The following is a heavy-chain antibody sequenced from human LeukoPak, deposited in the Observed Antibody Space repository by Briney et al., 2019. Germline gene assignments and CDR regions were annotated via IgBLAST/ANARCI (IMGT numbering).Heavy chain of an antibody. CDR3: ARGPPRFPEYYFDY. CDR1: GFTVNTNH. Sequence: GGSLRLSCAASGFTVNTNHMSWDRQAPGKGLEWVSVNYSGGTTLYADSVKGRFTISRDNSKNTLYLQMNSLRAEDTAVYYCARGPPRFPEYYFDYWGQGTLVTVSS. D-gene: IGHD1-14*01. J-gene: IGHJ4*02. V-gene: IGHV3-53*01. CDR2: NYSGGTT.